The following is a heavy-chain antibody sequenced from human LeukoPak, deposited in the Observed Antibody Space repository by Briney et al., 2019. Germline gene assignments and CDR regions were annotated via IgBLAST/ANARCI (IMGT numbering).Heavy chain of an antibody. CDR3: ARGSKAYYYYYMDV. J-gene: IGHJ6*03. CDR2: IYYSGST. CDR1: GGSVSSGSYY. Sequence: SETLSLTCTVSGGSVSSGSYYWSWIRQPPGKGLEWIGYIYYSGSTNYNPSLKSRFTISVDTSKNQFPLKLSSVTAADTAVYYCARGSKAYYYYYMDVWGKGTTVTVSS. V-gene: IGHV4-61*01.